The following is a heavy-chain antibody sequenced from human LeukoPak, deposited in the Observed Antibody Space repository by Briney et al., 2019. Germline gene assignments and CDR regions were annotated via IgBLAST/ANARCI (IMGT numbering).Heavy chain of an antibody. V-gene: IGHV1-69*04. CDR1: GGTFSSYA. CDR3: ARDREYYDSSGYPVIALLFDY. Sequence: SVKVSCKASGGTFSSYAISWVRQAPGQGLEWMGRIIPILGIANYAQKFQGRVTITADKSTSTAYMELSSLRSEDTAVYYCARDREYYDSSGYPVIALLFDYWGQGTLVTVSS. J-gene: IGHJ4*02. D-gene: IGHD3-22*01. CDR2: IIPILGIA.